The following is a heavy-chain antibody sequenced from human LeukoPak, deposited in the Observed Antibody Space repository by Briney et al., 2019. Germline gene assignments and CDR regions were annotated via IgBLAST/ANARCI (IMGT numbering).Heavy chain of an antibody. D-gene: IGHD5-12*01. CDR2: ISWSSGSI. CDR1: GFTFDDYA. CDR3: AKHRGYDLGLYYFDY. J-gene: IGHJ4*02. Sequence: PGGSLRLSCAASGFTFDDYAMHWVRQAPGKGLEWVSGISWSSGSIGYADSVKGRFTISRDNAKNSLYLQMNSLRAEDTALYYCAKHRGYDLGLYYFDYWGQGILVTVSS. V-gene: IGHV3-9*01.